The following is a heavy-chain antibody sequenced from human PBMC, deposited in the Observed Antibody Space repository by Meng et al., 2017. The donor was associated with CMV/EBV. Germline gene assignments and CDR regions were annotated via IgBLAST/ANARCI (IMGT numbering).Heavy chain of an antibody. CDR3: AREGVVVPAAIQGFDY. Sequence: ASVKVSCKASGYTFTSYDINWVRQATGQGLEWMGWMNPDSGNTGYAQKFQGRVTMTRNTSISTAYMELSSLRSEDTAVYYCAREGVVVPAAIQGFDYWGQGTLVTVSS. CDR1: GYTFTSYD. V-gene: IGHV1-8*01. J-gene: IGHJ4*02. CDR2: MNPDSGNT. D-gene: IGHD2-2*02.